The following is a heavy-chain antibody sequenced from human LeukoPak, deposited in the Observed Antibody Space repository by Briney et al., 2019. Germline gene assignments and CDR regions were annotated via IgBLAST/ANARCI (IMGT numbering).Heavy chain of an antibody. CDR2: VDPEDGET. D-gene: IGHD1-26*01. Sequence: ATVKISCKASGYTLTDYYMHWVQQAPGKGLEWMGRVDPEDGETIYAEKFQGRVTITADTSTDTAYMELSSLRSEDTAVYYCATDSPTMPGGYWGQGTLVTVSS. CDR1: GYTLTDYY. V-gene: IGHV1-69-2*01. J-gene: IGHJ4*02. CDR3: ATDSPTMPGGY.